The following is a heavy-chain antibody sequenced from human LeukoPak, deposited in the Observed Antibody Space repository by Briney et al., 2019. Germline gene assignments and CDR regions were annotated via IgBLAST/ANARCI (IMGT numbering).Heavy chain of an antibody. D-gene: IGHD1-14*01. Sequence: PGGALRLSCAASGFTFSSYAMSWVRQAPGKGLEWVSGISSSGGSRYYADSVKGRFTISRDNSKNTLYVQMNSLRAEDTAVYYCAKDQPRNVVALFDSWGQGTLVTVSS. CDR2: ISSSGGSR. V-gene: IGHV3-23*01. J-gene: IGHJ4*02. CDR1: GFTFSSYA. CDR3: AKDQPRNVVALFDS.